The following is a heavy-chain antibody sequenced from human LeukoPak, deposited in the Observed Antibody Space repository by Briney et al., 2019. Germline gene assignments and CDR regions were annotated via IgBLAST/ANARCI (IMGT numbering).Heavy chain of an antibody. CDR3: AKDVYSSSAVTFDY. J-gene: IGHJ4*02. Sequence: PGGPLRLSCAASGFTVSSNYMSWVRQAPGKGLEWVSVIYSGGSTYYADSVKGRFTISRDNSKNTLYLQMNSLRAEDTAVYYCAKDVYSSSAVTFDYWGQGTLVTVSS. CDR2: IYSGGST. D-gene: IGHD6-6*01. CDR1: GFTVSSNY. V-gene: IGHV3-53*01.